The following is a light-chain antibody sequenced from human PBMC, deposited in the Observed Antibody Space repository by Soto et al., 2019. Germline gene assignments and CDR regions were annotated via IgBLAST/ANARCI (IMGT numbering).Light chain of an antibody. Sequence: EIVLTQSPGTLSLSPGERATLSCRASQSVSSSYLAWYQQKPGQAPRLLIYGASSRATGIPDRFSGSGSGTHFTLTISRLEPEDFAVYYCQQYGSPPPIFTFGPGTKVDIK. CDR3: QQYGSPPPIFT. J-gene: IGKJ3*01. CDR2: GAS. CDR1: QSVSSSY. V-gene: IGKV3-20*01.